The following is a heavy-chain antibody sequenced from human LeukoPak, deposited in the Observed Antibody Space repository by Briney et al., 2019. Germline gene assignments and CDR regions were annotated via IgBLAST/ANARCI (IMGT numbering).Heavy chain of an antibody. J-gene: IGHJ3*02. CDR3: ARTDGYQDAFDI. CDR1: GYSISSGYY. V-gene: IGHV4-38-2*01. D-gene: IGHD5-24*01. CDR2: FYHSGST. Sequence: PSETLSLTCAVSGYSISSGYYWGWIRQPPGKGLEWIGSFYHSGSTYYNPSLKSRVTISVDTSNNQFSLKLSSVTAADTAVYYCARTDGYQDAFDIWGQGTMVTVSS.